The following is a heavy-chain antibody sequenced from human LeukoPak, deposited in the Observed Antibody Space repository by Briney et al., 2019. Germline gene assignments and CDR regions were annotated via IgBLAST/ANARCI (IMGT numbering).Heavy chain of an antibody. CDR2: INPNSGGT. J-gene: IGHJ5*02. Sequence: ASVKVSCKASGYTFTGYYMHWVRQAPGQGLEWMGSINPNSGGTNYAQKFQGRVTMTTDTSMSTAYMELSRLTSDDTAVYYRARAGGRSWFDPWGQGTLVTVSS. CDR1: GYTFTGYY. CDR3: ARAGGRSWFDP. V-gene: IGHV1-2*02.